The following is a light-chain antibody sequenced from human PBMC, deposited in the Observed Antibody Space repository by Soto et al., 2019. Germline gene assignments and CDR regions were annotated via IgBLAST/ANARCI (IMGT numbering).Light chain of an antibody. V-gene: IGLV2-14*03. CDR1: SSDAGGYNY. Sequence: QSVLTQPASLSVSPGQSITISCTGTSSDAGGYNYVSWYQQHPGKAPKLMIYDVSNRPSGVSNRFSGSKSGNTASLTISGLQAEDEADYYCSSYTSSSLHVFGTGTKVTVL. CDR3: SSYTSSSLHV. J-gene: IGLJ1*01. CDR2: DVS.